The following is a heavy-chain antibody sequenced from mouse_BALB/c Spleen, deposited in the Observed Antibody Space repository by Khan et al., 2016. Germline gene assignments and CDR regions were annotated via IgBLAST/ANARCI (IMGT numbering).Heavy chain of an antibody. V-gene: IGHV3-2*02. CDR2: ITYSGST. J-gene: IGHJ1*01. CDR3: ARYDSGYWYFDV. D-gene: IGHD2-12*01. Sequence: EVQLQESGPGLVKPSQSLSLTCTVTGYSITSDYAWNWIRQFPGNTLEWMGYITYSGSTSYNPSLKSRISITRDTSKNQFFLQLNSVTTEDTATYYCARYDSGYWYFDVWGAGTTVTVSS. CDR1: GYSITSDYA.